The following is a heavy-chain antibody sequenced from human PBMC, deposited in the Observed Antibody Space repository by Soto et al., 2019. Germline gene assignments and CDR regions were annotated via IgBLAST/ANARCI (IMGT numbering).Heavy chain of an antibody. D-gene: IGHD3-22*01. CDR2: VYYSGST. CDR3: ARHQYYYDSSGYTLDY. V-gene: IGHV4-39*01. Sequence: LSLTCTVSGGSISSSTYYWGWIRQPPGKGLEWIGSVYYSGSTYYNPSLKSRVAISVDTSNNQFSLKLNSVTAADTAVYYCARHQYYYDSSGYTLDYWGQGTLVTVSS. J-gene: IGHJ4*02. CDR1: GGSISSSTYY.